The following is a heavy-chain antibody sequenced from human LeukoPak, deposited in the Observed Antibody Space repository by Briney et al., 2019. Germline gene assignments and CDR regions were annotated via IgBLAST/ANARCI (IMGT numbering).Heavy chain of an antibody. V-gene: IGHV4-39*07. D-gene: IGHD1-26*01. CDR2: IYYSGST. J-gene: IGHJ1*01. CDR3: ARVIVGAEYFQH. CDR1: GGSISSSSYY. Sequence: SETLPLTCTVSGGSISSSSYYWGWIRQPPGKGLEWIGSIYYSGSTYYNPSLKSRVTISVDTSKNQFSLKLSSVTAADTAVYYCARVIVGAEYFQHWGQGTLVTVSS.